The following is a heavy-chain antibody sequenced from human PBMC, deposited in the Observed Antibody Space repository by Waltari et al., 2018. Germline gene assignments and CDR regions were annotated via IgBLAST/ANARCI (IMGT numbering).Heavy chain of an antibody. J-gene: IGHJ4*02. CDR1: GFRVRHYA. CDR3: ARVLGISNFDY. V-gene: IGHV3-30-3*01. CDR2: ILYDGSDK. Sequence: QVQLVESGGGVVLPGTSLRLSCEVSGFRVRHYAMHWVRQPPGKGLEWMARILYDGSDKYSEDSVKGRFTISRDESKNTVYLQINSLRGEDTAVYYCARVLGISNFDYWGQGALVTVSS.